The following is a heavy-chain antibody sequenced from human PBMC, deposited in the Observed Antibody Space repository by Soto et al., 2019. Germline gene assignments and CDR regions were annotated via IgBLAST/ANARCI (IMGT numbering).Heavy chain of an antibody. CDR3: ARRAHMSRRGETFSYYYYGMDV. V-gene: IGHV5-10-1*01. Sequence: EVQLVQSGAEVKKPGESLRISCKGSGYSFTSYWISWVRQMPGKGLEWMGRIDPIDSYTNYSPSFQGHVTISADKSISTAYLQWSSLKASDTDMYYCARRAHMSRRGETFSYYYYGMDVWGQGTTVTVSS. D-gene: IGHD3-16*01. J-gene: IGHJ6*02. CDR1: GYSFTSYW. CDR2: IDPIDSYT.